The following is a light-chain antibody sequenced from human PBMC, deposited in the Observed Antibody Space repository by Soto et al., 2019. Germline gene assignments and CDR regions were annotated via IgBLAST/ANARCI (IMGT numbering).Light chain of an antibody. CDR3: QQRSKWPVT. CDR1: QSVNSY. V-gene: IGKV3-11*01. Sequence: EIVLTQSPATLSLSPGERATLSCRASQSVNSYLAWYQQKPGQAPRLLIYDATSRATGIPARFSGSGSGTYFTLTISSLEPEDFAVYYCQQRSKWPVTFGGGTKVEIK. CDR2: DAT. J-gene: IGKJ4*01.